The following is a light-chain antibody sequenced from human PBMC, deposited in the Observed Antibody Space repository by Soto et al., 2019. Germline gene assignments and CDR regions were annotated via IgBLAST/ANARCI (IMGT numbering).Light chain of an antibody. V-gene: IGKV3-15*01. Sequence: EIVMTQSPATLSVSPGERATLSCRASQSVSSNLAWYQQKPGQAPRLLIYGASTRATGIPARCSGSGSGTEFTLNISSLQSEDFAVYYCQQYNNWSPRAWTFGQGTKVEIK. CDR3: QQYNNWSPRAWT. CDR2: GAS. J-gene: IGKJ1*01. CDR1: QSVSSN.